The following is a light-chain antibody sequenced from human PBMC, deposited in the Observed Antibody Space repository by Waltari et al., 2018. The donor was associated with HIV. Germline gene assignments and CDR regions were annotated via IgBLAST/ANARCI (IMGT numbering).Light chain of an antibody. CDR3: QSYDSSLNVI. CDR2: ETY. CDR1: NSNIGAGYG. Sequence: QSVLTQPPSVSGAPGQRVTISCTGSNSNIGAGYGVHWYQHLPGAAPKLLIYETYNRPSGVPDRLSGSKAGTSASLAITGLQVEDEGDYFCQSYDSSLNVIFGGGTKLTVL. J-gene: IGLJ2*01. V-gene: IGLV1-40*01.